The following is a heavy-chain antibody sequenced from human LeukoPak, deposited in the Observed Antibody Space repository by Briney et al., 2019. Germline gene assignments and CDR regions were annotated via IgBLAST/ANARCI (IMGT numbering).Heavy chain of an antibody. CDR1: GYTFTGYW. CDR3: ARGRGATVITNFDY. D-gene: IGHD4-23*01. J-gene: IGHJ4*02. Sequence: GESLKISCKSSGYTFTGYWIGWVRQMPGKGLEWMGIISPGDSDTRYSPSFQGQVTMSADKSINTAYLQWGSLKASDTAMYYCARGRGATVITNFDYWGQGTLATLSS. CDR2: ISPGDSDT. V-gene: IGHV5-51*01.